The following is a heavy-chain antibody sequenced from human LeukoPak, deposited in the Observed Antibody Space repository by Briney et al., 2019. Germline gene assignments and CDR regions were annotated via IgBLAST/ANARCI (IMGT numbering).Heavy chain of an antibody. CDR2: ISYDGSNK. D-gene: IGHD3-3*01. Sequence: GGSLRLSCAASGFTFSSYAMHWVRQAPGKGLEWVAVISYDGSNKYYADSVKGRFTISRDNSKNTLYLQMNSLRAEDTAVYYCARFLEWLPSSPLGAFDIWGQGTMVTVSS. CDR1: GFTFSSYA. J-gene: IGHJ3*02. V-gene: IGHV3-30-3*01. CDR3: ARFLEWLPSSPLGAFDI.